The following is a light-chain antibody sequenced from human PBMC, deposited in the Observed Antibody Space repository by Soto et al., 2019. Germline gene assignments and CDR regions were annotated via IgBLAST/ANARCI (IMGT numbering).Light chain of an antibody. CDR3: SSYTPASSLGVI. Sequence: QSALTQPASVSGSPEQSITISCTGSSTNIGSYNYVACYQQHPGQAPTLIIYDVTNRPSGVYDRFSGSKSDNTASLTISGLPAEDEAHDYCSSYTPASSLGVIFGGGTQLTVL. CDR2: DVT. J-gene: IGLJ2*01. V-gene: IGLV2-14*03. CDR1: STNIGSYNY.